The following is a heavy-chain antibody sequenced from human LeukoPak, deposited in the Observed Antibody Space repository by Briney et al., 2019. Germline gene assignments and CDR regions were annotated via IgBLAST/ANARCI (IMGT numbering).Heavy chain of an antibody. J-gene: IGHJ6*03. V-gene: IGHV3-66*02. Sequence: GGSLRLSCAASGFTVSSNYMSWVRQAPGKGLGLVSVIYSGGSTYYADSVKGRFTISRDNSKNTLYLQMNSLRAEDTAVYYCARDRRTGRRIGYYYYMDVWGKGTTVTVSS. CDR2: IYSGGST. CDR3: ARDRRTGRRIGYYYYMDV. CDR1: GFTVSSNY. D-gene: IGHD1-14*01.